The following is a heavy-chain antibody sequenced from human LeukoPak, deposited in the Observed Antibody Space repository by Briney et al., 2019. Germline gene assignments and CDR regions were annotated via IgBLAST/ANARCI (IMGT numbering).Heavy chain of an antibody. CDR2: ISWNSGSI. CDR1: GFTFDDYA. Sequence: GRSLRLSCAASGFTFDDYAMHWVRQAPGKGLEWVSGISWNSGSIGYSDSVKGRFTFSRDNAKDSLYLQMNILRPEDTALYYYAKEPNVLAFYIWGQGTRVTVSA. J-gene: IGHJ3*02. D-gene: IGHD1-1*01. CDR3: AKEPNVLAFYI. V-gene: IGHV3-9*01.